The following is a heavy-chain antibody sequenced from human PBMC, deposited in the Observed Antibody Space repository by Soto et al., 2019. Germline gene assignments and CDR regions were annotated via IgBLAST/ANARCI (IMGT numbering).Heavy chain of an antibody. Sequence: PSETLSLTCTVDSISTYYWSWIRQSPGKGLEWIGYIYYAGSFTYSPSPKSRVTISLNTSKNEVSLRLTSVTAADTAVYYCARLGGYYQALDSWGQGTLVTVSS. V-gene: IGHV4-59*08. CDR2: IYYAGSF. D-gene: IGHD3-22*01. CDR1: SISTYY. J-gene: IGHJ4*02. CDR3: ARLGGYYQALDS.